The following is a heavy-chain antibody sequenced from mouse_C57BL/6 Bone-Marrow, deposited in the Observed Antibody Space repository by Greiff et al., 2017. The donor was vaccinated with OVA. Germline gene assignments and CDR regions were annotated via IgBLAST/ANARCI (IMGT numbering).Heavy chain of an antibody. D-gene: IGHD2-1*01. CDR1: GYTFTDYY. CDR2: IFPGSGST. J-gene: IGHJ2*01. CDR3: ARSRYYGNHGGY. Sequence: VQRVESGPELVKPGASVKISCKASGYTFTDYYINWVKQRPGQGLEWIGWIFPGSGSTYYNEKFKGKATLTVDKSSSTAYMLLSSLTSEDSAVYFCARSRYYGNHGGYWGQGTTLTVSS. V-gene: IGHV1-75*01.